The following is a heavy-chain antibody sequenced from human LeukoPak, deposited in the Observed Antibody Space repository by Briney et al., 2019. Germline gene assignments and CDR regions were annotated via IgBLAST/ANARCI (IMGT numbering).Heavy chain of an antibody. Sequence: PSETLSLTCTVSGGSISSGFYYWSWIRQPAGKGLEWIGRIYTSGSTNYNPSLKRRVTIPLDTSRNQFSLKLSSVTAADTAVYYCARRQDGHDYWGQGTLVTVSS. J-gene: IGHJ4*02. CDR3: ARRQDGHDY. V-gene: IGHV4-61*02. CDR2: IYTSGST. CDR1: GGSISSGFYY.